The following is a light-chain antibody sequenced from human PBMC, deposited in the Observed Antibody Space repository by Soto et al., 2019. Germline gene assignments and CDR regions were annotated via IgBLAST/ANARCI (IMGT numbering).Light chain of an antibody. CDR1: SGDIGGYDY. CDR3: TSYTANSTWV. CDR2: EVS. J-gene: IGLJ3*02. Sequence: QSALTQPASVSGSPGQSITFSCTGTSGDIGGYDYVSWYQQHPGKAPKLMIFEVSNRPSGVSNRFSASKSGNAASLTISGLQAEDEADYYCTSYTANSTWVFGGGTKVTVL. V-gene: IGLV2-14*01.